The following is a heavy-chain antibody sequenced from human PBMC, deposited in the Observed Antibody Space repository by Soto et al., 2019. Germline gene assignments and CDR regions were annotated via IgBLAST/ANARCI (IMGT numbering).Heavy chain of an antibody. CDR1: GYSISSSNW. V-gene: IGHV4-28*01. D-gene: IGHD1-1*01. CDR3: ARREKNCPIDY. Sequence: PSETLSLTCAVSGYSISSSNWWGWIRQPPGKGLEWIGYIYYSGTTYYNPSLKSRVTMSVDTSKNQFSLKLTSVTAVDSAVYYCARREKNCPIDYWGQGTLVSVSS. J-gene: IGHJ4*02. CDR2: IYYSGTT.